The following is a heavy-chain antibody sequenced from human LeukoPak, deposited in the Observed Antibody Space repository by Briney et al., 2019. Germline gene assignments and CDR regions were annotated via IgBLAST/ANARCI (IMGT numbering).Heavy chain of an antibody. D-gene: IGHD3-16*01. CDR3: ARGVGLTQGGAFDY. CDR2: IYHSGST. CDR1: GGSISISSYY. V-gene: IGHV4-39*07. J-gene: IGHJ4*02. Sequence: SETLSLTCTVSGGSISISSYYWGWIRQPPGKGLEWIGSIYHSGSTHYNSSLKSRVTISVDTSKNQLSLKLSSVTAADTAIYYCARGVGLTQGGAFDYWGQGTLVTVSS.